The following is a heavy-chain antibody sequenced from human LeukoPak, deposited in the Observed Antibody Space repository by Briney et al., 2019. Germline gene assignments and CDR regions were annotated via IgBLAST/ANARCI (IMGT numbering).Heavy chain of an antibody. CDR1: GYSFTGYY. D-gene: IGHD6-13*01. J-gene: IGHJ4*02. V-gene: IGHV1-2*02. CDR2: INPNSGGT. Sequence: ASVKVSCKASGYSFTGYYIHWVRQGPGQGLEWMGWINPNSGGTTYAQQFQGRVTMTRDTSISTVYMEQTRLGSDDTAVYYCARDSGSSSWEFDYWGQGTLVTVSS. CDR3: ARDSGSSSWEFDY.